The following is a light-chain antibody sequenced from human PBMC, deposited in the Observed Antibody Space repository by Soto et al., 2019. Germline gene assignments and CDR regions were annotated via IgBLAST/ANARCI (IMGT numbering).Light chain of an antibody. Sequence: QSVLTQAPSVSGAPGQRVTISCTGGSSNIGAGYNVQWYQQLPGTAPKLLIYGNNNRPSGVPDRFSGSKSGTSASLAITGLQAEDEADYYCQSYDSSLGSSVFGGGTKLTVL. J-gene: IGLJ2*01. V-gene: IGLV1-40*01. CDR2: GNN. CDR1: SSNIGAGYN. CDR3: QSYDSSLGSSV.